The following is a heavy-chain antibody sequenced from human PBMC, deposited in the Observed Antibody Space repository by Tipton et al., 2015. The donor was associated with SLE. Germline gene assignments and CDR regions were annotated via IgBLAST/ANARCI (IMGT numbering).Heavy chain of an antibody. J-gene: IGHJ4*02. V-gene: IGHV4-59*11. CDR2: IYYSGST. CDR1: GGSISSHY. Sequence: TLSLTCTVSGGSISSHYWSWIRQPPGKGLEWIGYIYYSGSTNHNPSLKSRVPISVDTSKNQFSLKLSSVTAADTAVYYCARGVVVAATQFDYWGQGTLVTVSS. CDR3: ARGVVVAATQFDY. D-gene: IGHD2-15*01.